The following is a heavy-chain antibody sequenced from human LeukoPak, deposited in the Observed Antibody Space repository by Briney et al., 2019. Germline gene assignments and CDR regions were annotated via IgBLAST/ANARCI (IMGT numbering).Heavy chain of an antibody. D-gene: IGHD3-22*01. V-gene: IGHV3-30*04. CDR3: ARALYDSSGYYFDY. CDR1: GFTFSSYA. J-gene: IGHJ4*02. Sequence: GGSLRLSCAASGFTFSSYAMHWVRQAPGKGLEWVAVISYDGSNKYYADSVKGRFTISRDNARDSVFLQMNSLRAEDTAVYYCARALYDSSGYYFDYWGQGTLVTVSS. CDR2: ISYDGSNK.